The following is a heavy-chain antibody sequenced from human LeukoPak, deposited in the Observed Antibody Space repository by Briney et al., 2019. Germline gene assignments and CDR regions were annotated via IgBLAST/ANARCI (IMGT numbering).Heavy chain of an antibody. Sequence: SETLSLTCTVSGGSISSGDYYWSWIRQPPGKGLEWIGYIYYSGSTYYNPSLKSRVTISVDTSKNQFSLKLSSVTAADTAVYYCALYSGYDRWLDPWGQGTLVTVSS. J-gene: IGHJ5*02. CDR3: ALYSGYDRWLDP. CDR2: IYYSGST. V-gene: IGHV4-30-4*01. CDR1: GGSISSGDYY. D-gene: IGHD5-12*01.